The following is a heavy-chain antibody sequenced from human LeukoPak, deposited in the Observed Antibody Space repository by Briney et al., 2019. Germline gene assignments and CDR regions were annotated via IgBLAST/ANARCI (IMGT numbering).Heavy chain of an antibody. CDR3: ARGVHYDNSGYYHRGFDS. D-gene: IGHD3-22*01. V-gene: IGHV4-34*01. CDR2: VNHSGVT. CDR1: GESLNNYY. Sequence: PSETLSLTCDVYGESLNNYYWSWIRQPPGKALEWIGEVNHSGVTKYHPSLKSRVTISLDTSKNQFSLKLTSATAADTAVFYCARGVHYDNSGYYHRGFDSWGQGTLVTVSS. J-gene: IGHJ4*02.